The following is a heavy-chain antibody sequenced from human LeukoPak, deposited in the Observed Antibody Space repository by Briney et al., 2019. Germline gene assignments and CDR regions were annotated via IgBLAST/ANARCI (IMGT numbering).Heavy chain of an antibody. V-gene: IGHV3-7*01. CDR3: ATSRFYLES. J-gene: IGHJ4*02. CDR1: GLTFSSHW. CDR2: IKPDGSEI. Sequence: PGGSLRLSCAASGLTFSSHWMSWVRQAPEKGLEWVAKIKPDGSEIYHVDSVQGRFTISRDNAQNSLYLQMNSLRAEDTAVYYCATSRFYLESWGQGTLVTVSS.